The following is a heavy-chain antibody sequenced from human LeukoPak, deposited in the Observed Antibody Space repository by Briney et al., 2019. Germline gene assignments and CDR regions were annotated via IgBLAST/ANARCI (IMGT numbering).Heavy chain of an antibody. CDR1: GGSISSSGYY. V-gene: IGHV4-39*07. CDR3: AREGGYSSSYNWFDP. J-gene: IGHJ5*02. CDR2: IYYSGST. Sequence: SETLSFTCTVSGGSISSSGYYWGWIRQPPGKGLEWIGSIYYSGSTYYNPSLKSRVTISVDTSKNQFSLKLSSVTAADTAVYYCAREGGYSSSYNWFDPWGQGTLVTVPS. D-gene: IGHD6-6*01.